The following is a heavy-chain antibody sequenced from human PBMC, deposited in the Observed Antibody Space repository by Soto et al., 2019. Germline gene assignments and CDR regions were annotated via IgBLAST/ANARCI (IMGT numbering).Heavy chain of an antibody. V-gene: IGHV4-4*02. CDR2: IYHSGST. CDR1: GGSISSSNW. J-gene: IGHJ5*02. CDR3: ERAWNTVTNWFDP. Sequence: PSETLSLTCAVSGGSISSSNWWSWVRQPPGKGLEWIGEIYHSGSTNYNPSLKSRVTISVDKSKNQFSLKLSSVTAADTAVYYWERAWNTVTNWFDPWGQXNLVTVSP. D-gene: IGHD4-17*01.